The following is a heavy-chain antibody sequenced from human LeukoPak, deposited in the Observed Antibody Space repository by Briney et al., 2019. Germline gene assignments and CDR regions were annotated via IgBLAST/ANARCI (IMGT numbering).Heavy chain of an antibody. Sequence: ASVKVSCKASGYTFTGYYMHWVRQAPGQGLEWMGWINPNSGGTNYAQKFQRRVTMTRDTSISTAYMELSRLRSDDTAVCYCARDVVSRGWFDPWGQGTLVTVSS. CDR1: GYTFTGYY. CDR2: INPNSGGT. D-gene: IGHD2-2*01. V-gene: IGHV1-2*02. CDR3: ARDVVSRGWFDP. J-gene: IGHJ5*02.